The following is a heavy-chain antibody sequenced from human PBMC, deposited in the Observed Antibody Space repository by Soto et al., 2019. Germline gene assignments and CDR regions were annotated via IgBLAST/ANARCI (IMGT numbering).Heavy chain of an antibody. V-gene: IGHV2-5*02. D-gene: IGHD2-15*01. CDR1: GFSLSTSGVG. Sequence: QITLKESGPTLVKPTQTLTLTCTFSGFSLSTSGVGVAWIRQPPGKALEWLALIYWDDDKRYRPSLESRLTITTDTSKIQVMLTMTNMDPVDTATYYCAYVPCIGGSCFWLHYRGMDVWGQGTTVTVSS. CDR3: AYVPCIGGSCFWLHYRGMDV. CDR2: IYWDDDK. J-gene: IGHJ6*02.